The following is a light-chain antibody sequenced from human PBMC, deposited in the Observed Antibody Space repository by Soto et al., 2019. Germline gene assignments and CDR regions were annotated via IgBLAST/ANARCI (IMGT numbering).Light chain of an antibody. CDR3: HQYGSSPPSST. CDR1: QSISNY. J-gene: IGKJ5*01. Sequence: EIVLTQSPATLSLSPGERATLSCRASQSISNYLAWYQQRRGQAPRLLIYDASNRATGIPARFSGRGSGTDFTLTISRLEPEDFAVYYCHQYGSSPPSSTFGQGTRLEIK. V-gene: IGKV3-20*01. CDR2: DAS.